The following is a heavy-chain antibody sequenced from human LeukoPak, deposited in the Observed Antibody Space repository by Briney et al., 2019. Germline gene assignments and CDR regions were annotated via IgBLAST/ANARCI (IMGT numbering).Heavy chain of an antibody. CDR3: ARDRPYGSNYYYGMDV. J-gene: IGHJ6*02. V-gene: IGHV3-23*01. CDR1: GFTFSGYA. CDR2: ISGSGGHT. Sequence: PGGSLRLSCAASGFTFSGYAMSWVRQAPGKGLEWVSAISGSGGHTYYADSVKGRFTISRDNSKNTLYLQINSLRAEDTAVYYCARDRPYGSNYYYGMDVWGQGTTVTVSS. D-gene: IGHD3-10*01.